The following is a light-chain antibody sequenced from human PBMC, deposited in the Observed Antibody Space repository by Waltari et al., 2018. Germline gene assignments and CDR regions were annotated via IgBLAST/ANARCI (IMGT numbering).Light chain of an antibody. Sequence: QSVLTQPPSVSGAPGQTVTISCTGSRPNPGIGYDVHWYRHLPGRAPPLLTYGTTHRPSEVPDRISGSKSGTSASLAITGLRAEDEADYYCHSYDTSLKGVLFGGGTKLTVL. CDR2: GTT. CDR1: RPNPGIGYD. V-gene: IGLV1-40*01. J-gene: IGLJ2*01. CDR3: HSYDTSLKGVL.